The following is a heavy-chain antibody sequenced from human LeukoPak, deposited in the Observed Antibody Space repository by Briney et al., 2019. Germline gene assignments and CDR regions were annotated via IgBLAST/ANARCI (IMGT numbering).Heavy chain of an antibody. D-gene: IGHD2-15*01. V-gene: IGHV3-23*01. J-gene: IGHJ4*02. CDR2: ISSSGDNT. CDR1: GFMFSSYA. Sequence: GGSLRLSCAASGFMFSSYAISWVRQAPGKGLEWVSGISSSGDNTYHADSVKGRLTISRDTSKKTLYLQMNRLRAEDTAVYYCAKARGYCSGGCCPFDYRGQGTLVTVSS. CDR3: AKARGYCSGGCCPFDY.